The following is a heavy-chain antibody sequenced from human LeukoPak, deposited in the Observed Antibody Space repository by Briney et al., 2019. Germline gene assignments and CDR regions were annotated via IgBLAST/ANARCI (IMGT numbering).Heavy chain of an antibody. CDR3: ATYTHWVAGDV. J-gene: IGHJ6*02. Sequence: GGSLRLSRAASGFTFSDSWMSWVRQAPGKGLEWVANMNQDGSAKDYVDSVKGRFTISRDNARNSLYLQMSSLRAEDTAVYYCATYTHWVAGDVWARGPLSPSP. D-gene: IGHD3-16*01. V-gene: IGHV3-7*01. CDR2: MNQDGSAK. CDR1: GFTFSDSW.